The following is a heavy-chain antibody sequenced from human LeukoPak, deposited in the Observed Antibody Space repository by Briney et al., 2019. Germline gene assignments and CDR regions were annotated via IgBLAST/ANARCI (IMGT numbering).Heavy chain of an antibody. CDR1: GDSTNTYG. V-gene: IGHV1-18*04. CDR2: ISPYSAYT. Sequence: ASVKVSCKASGDSTNTYGVAWVRQAPGQGLEWIGWISPYSAYTKYADALQGRVTMTPDTSTTTSYMGLRSLRSDDTAVYFCANVAKGRHFFYYMDAWGKGTTVTVS. CDR3: ANVAKGRHFFYYMDA. J-gene: IGHJ6*03.